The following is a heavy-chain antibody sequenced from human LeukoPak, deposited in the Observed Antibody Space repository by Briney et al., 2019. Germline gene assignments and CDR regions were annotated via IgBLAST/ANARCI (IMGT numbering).Heavy chain of an antibody. Sequence: GGSLRLSCAASGFTFSSYSMNWVRQAPGKGLEWVSYISSSSSTTYYADSVKGRFTISRDNAKNSLYLQMNSLRAEDTAVYYCARIKWEPRRDFDYWGQGTLVTVSS. CDR1: GFTFSSYS. CDR3: ARIKWEPRRDFDY. J-gene: IGHJ4*02. D-gene: IGHD1-26*01. CDR2: ISSSSSTT. V-gene: IGHV3-48*04.